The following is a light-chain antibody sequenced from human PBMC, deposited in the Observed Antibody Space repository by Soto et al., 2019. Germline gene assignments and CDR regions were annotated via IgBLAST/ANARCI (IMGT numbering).Light chain of an antibody. V-gene: IGLV1-44*01. J-gene: IGLJ3*02. CDR3: AAWDDSLNGPV. Sequence: QSVLTQPPSASGTPGQRVTISCSGSSSNIGSEAVNWYQQLPGTAPKLLIYGDNQRPSGVPDRFSGSKSGTSASLAISGLQSEDEADSYCAAWDDSLNGPVFGGGTKVTVL. CDR2: GDN. CDR1: SSNIGSEA.